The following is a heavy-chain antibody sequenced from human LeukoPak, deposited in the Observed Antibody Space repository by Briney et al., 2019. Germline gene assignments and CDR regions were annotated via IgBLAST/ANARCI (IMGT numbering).Heavy chain of an antibody. CDR1: GYTFTSYG. D-gene: IGHD1-26*01. Sequence: ASVKVSCKASGYTFTSYGISWVRQAPGQGLEWMGWISAYNGNTNYAQELQGRVTMTTDTSTSTAYMELRSLRSDDTAVYYCAREVVGANRVDYWGQGTLVTVSS. CDR3: AREVVGANRVDY. V-gene: IGHV1-18*01. CDR2: ISAYNGNT. J-gene: IGHJ4*02.